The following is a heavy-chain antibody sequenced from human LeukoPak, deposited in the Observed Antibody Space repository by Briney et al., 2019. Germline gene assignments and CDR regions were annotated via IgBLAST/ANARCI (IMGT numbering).Heavy chain of an antibody. CDR2: INPNDDTK. Sequence: ASVKVSCKASGYTFTNYYMHWVRQAPGQGLEWMGVINPNDDTKSYAQRFQGRVTMTRDTSTSTVYMELSSLRSEDTAVYYCAGTGGGTTCSLEVSWGQGTLVTVSS. D-gene: IGHD1-14*01. J-gene: IGHJ5*02. CDR3: AGTGGGTTCSLEVS. CDR1: GYTFTNYY. V-gene: IGHV1-46*01.